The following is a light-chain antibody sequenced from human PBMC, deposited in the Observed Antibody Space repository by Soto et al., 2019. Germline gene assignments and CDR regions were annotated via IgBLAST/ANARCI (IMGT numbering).Light chain of an antibody. Sequence: EIVLTQSPATLSLSPGERATLSCRASQSVSSYLAWYQHKPGQPPRLLIYDASNRATGIPARFSGSGSGTDFTLTISSLEPEDFAVYYCQQRSNWPPTWTFGQGTKVETK. CDR1: QSVSSY. V-gene: IGKV3-11*01. CDR3: QQRSNWPPTWT. J-gene: IGKJ1*01. CDR2: DAS.